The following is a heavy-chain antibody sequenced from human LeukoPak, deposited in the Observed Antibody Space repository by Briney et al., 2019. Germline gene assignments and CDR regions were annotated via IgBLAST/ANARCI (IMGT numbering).Heavy chain of an antibody. V-gene: IGHV1-2*02. J-gene: IGHJ4*02. CDR2: INPNSGAT. CDR3: ARRAVDDLDH. CDR1: GYTFTGHY. Sequence: ASVKLSCKASGYTFTGHYMHWVRQAPGQGLEWMGWINPNSGATNYAQKFQGRVTMTRDTSISAAYVEVSGLTSDDTAVYYCARRAVDDLDHWGQGTLVTVSS. D-gene: IGHD2-2*01.